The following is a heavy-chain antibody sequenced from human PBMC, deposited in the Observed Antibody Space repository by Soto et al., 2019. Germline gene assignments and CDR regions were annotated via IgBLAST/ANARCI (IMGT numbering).Heavy chain of an antibody. V-gene: IGHV3-30*18. CDR2: ISYDGSNK. CDR3: AKSDADYRGWSHY. J-gene: IGHJ4*02. Sequence: QVQLVESGGGVVQPGRSLRLSCAASGFTFSSYGMHWVRQAPGKGLEWVAVISYDGSNKYYADSVKGRFTISRDNSKNSLYLQMNSLRAEDTAVYYCAKSDADYRGWSHYWSQGTLLTVSS. D-gene: IGHD4-17*01. CDR1: GFTFSSYG.